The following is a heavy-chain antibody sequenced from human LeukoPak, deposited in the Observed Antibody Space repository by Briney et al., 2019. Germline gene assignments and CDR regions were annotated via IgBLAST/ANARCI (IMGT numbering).Heavy chain of an antibody. V-gene: IGHV3-7*01. D-gene: IGHD3-9*01. CDR2: IKQDGSEK. CDR3: ARARWATLTGSENYYFYGMDV. CDR1: GFTFSSYW. Sequence: GGSLRLSCAASGFTFSSYWMSWVRKAPGKGLEWVANIKQDGSEKTYVDSVKGRFTISRDNAKNSLYLQMNSLRAEDTAVYYCARARWATLTGSENYYFYGMDVWGQGTTVTVSS. J-gene: IGHJ6*02.